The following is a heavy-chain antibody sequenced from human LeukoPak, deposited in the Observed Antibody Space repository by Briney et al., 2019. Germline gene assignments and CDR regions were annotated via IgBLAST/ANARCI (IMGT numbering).Heavy chain of an antibody. CDR1: GFTFTTYA. Sequence: GGSLRLSCAASGFTFTTYAMSWVRQAPGTGLDSVSAISGSGGSTYYADSVKGRFTISRDNSKNTLYLQMNSLRAGDTAVYYCTRGGGGSFPHYWGQGTLVTVSS. CDR3: TRGGGGSFPHY. J-gene: IGHJ4*02. D-gene: IGHD2-21*01. CDR2: ISGSGGST. V-gene: IGHV3-23*01.